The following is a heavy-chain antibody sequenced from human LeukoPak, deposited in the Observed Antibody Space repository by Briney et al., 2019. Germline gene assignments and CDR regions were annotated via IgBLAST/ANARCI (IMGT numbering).Heavy chain of an antibody. J-gene: IGHJ5*02. CDR2: IYDSGST. CDR1: GGSISSYS. V-gene: IGHV4-59*08. CDR3: ARHYGP. D-gene: IGHD3-10*01. Sequence: SETLSLTCTVSGGSISSYSWTWIRQPPGKGLEWIGYIYDSGSTYYNPSLKSRVTISVDTSKNQFSLKLNSVTAADTAVYYCARHYGPWGQGTLVTVSS.